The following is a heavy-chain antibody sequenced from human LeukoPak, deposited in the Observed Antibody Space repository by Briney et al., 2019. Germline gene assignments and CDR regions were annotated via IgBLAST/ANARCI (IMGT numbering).Heavy chain of an antibody. J-gene: IGHJ5*02. CDR3: ARVLWFGARYNWFDP. Sequence: GGSLRLSCAASGFTVSSNYMSWVRQAPGKGLEWVSVIYSGGSTYYADSVKGRFTIFRDNSKNTLYLQMNSLRAEDTAVYYCARVLWFGARYNWFDPWGQGTLVTVSS. CDR2: IYSGGST. V-gene: IGHV3-66*01. CDR1: GFTVSSNY. D-gene: IGHD3-10*01.